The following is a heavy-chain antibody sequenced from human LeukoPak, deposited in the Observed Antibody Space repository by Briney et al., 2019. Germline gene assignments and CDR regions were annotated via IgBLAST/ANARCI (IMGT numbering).Heavy chain of an antibody. Sequence: PGGSLRLSCAASGFTFSSYAMHWVRQAPGKGLEWVAVISYDGSNKYYADSVKGRFTISRDNSKNTLYLQMNSLRAEDTAVYYCAREDPDSGSYYLNAFDIWGQGTMVTVSS. V-gene: IGHV3-30-3*01. D-gene: IGHD1-26*01. CDR3: AREDPDSGSYYLNAFDI. CDR2: ISYDGSNK. J-gene: IGHJ3*02. CDR1: GFTFSSYA.